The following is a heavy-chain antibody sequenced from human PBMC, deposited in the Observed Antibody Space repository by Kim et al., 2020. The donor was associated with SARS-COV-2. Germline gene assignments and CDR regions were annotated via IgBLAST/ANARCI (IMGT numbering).Heavy chain of an antibody. J-gene: IGHJ6*02. Sequence: YADSVQGRFTSSRDNAKNSRYLQMNSLRAEDTAVYYCARSHSSFYGMDVWGQGTTVTVSS. CDR3: ARSHSSFYGMDV. D-gene: IGHD2-15*01. V-gene: IGHV3-21*01.